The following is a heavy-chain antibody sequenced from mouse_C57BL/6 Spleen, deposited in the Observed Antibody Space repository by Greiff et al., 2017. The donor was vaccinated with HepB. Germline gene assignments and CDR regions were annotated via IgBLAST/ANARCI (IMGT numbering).Heavy chain of an antibody. CDR1: GYAFSSYW. CDR2: IYPGDGDT. D-gene: IGHD1-1*01. V-gene: IGHV1-80*01. J-gene: IGHJ3*01. CDR3: ARSGYYGSSP. Sequence: VKLMESGAELVKPGASVKISCKASGYAFSSYWMNWVKQRPGKGLEWIGQIYPGDGDTNYNGKFKGKATLTADKSSSTAYMQLSSLTSEDSAVYFCARSGYYGSSPWGQGTLVTVSA.